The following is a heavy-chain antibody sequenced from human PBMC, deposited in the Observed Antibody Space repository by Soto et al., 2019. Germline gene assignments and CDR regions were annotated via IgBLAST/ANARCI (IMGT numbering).Heavy chain of an antibody. V-gene: IGHV3-21*04. J-gene: IGHJ4*02. CDR2: ISSSSSYI. D-gene: IGHD2-15*01. CDR3: AKDLRPVVVAATTPPAPDY. Sequence: PGGSLRLSCAASGFTFSSYSMNWVRQAPGKGLEWVSSISSSSSYIYYADSVKGRFTISRDNSKNTLYLQMNSLRAEDTAVYYCAKDLRPVVVAATTPPAPDYWGQGTLVTVSS. CDR1: GFTFSSYS.